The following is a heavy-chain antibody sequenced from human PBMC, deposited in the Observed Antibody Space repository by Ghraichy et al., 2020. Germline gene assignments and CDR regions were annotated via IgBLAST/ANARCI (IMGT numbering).Heavy chain of an antibody. D-gene: IGHD2-2*02. V-gene: IGHV3-23*01. CDR3: AKDGCSSTSCYTAFDY. CDR1: GFTFSSYA. J-gene: IGHJ4*02. CDR2: IIGFGSST. Sequence: GGSLRLSCAASGFTFSSYAMSWVRQAPGKGLEWVSGIIGFGSSTYYADSVKGRFTISRDNSKNTLYLQMNSLRAEDTALYYCAKDGCSSTSCYTAFDYWGQGALVTVSS.